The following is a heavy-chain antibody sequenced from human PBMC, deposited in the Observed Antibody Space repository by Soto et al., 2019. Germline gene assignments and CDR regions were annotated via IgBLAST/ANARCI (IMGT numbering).Heavy chain of an antibody. CDR2: VKSKTDGGSS. CDR1: GFPFSNAW. CDR3: TTDSRTTLPEIRFDY. J-gene: IGHJ4*01. V-gene: IGHV3-15*07. Sequence: PGGSLRLSCAASGFPFSNAWINWVRQVPGKGLEWVGRVKSKTDGGSSDYDAPVKGRFAVSRDESKNIVYLQMNSLKIEDTGVYYCTTDSRTTLPEIRFDYWGHGTQVTVSS. D-gene: IGHD1-26*01.